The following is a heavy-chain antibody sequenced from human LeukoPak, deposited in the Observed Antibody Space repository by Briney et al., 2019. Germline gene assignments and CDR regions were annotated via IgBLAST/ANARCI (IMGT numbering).Heavy chain of an antibody. Sequence: KASETLSLTCTVSGGSINSSSYYWGWIRQPPGKGLEWIGEINHRGSTNYNPSLKRRVTMSLDTSKNQFSLKLSSVTAADTAVYYCAKSLYGSGSYYNWFDPWGQGTLVTVSS. J-gene: IGHJ5*02. D-gene: IGHD3-10*01. V-gene: IGHV4-39*07. CDR1: GGSINSSSYY. CDR2: INHRGST. CDR3: AKSLYGSGSYYNWFDP.